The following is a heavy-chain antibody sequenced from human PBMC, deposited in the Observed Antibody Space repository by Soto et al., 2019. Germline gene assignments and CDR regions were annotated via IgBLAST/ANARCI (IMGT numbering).Heavy chain of an antibody. V-gene: IGHV4-61*01. J-gene: IGHJ3*01. CDR2: ISYSGAT. CDR3: ATSPRLAFDF. Sequence: QVQLQESGPGLVKPSETLSLICTVSGGSVSGDKNYWSWIRQSPGKGLEWIGYISYSGATNYNPSLRSRLTISVDRSKNQFALKLSSVTASDTAWYYFATSPRLAFDFWGQGTTVIVSS. CDR1: GGSVSGDKNY. D-gene: IGHD3-16*01.